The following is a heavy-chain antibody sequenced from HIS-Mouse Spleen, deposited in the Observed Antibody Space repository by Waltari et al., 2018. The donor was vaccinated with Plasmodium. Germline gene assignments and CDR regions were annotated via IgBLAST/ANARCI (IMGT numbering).Heavy chain of an antibody. J-gene: IGHJ2*01. V-gene: IGHV3-7*01. CDR1: GFTFSSYG. CDR2: IKQDGSEK. Sequence: EVQLVESGGGLVQPGGSLRLSCAASGFTFSSYGRRGVRQAPGKGLEWVANIKQDGSEKYYVDSVKGRFTISRDNTKNSLYLQMNSLRAEDTAVYYCASSWYWYFDLWGRGTLVTVSS. D-gene: IGHD6-13*01. CDR3: ASSWYWYFDL.